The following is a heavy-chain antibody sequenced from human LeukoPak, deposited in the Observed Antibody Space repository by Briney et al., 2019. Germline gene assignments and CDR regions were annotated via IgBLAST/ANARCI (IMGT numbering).Heavy chain of an antibody. CDR2: INHSGST. Sequence: PSETLSLTCAVYGGSFSGYYWSWIRQPPGKGLEWIGEINHSGSTNYNPSLKSRVTISVDTSKNQFSLKLSSVTAADTAVYYCARRYYDILTGSFDYWGQGTLVTVSS. CDR3: ARRYYDILTGSFDY. D-gene: IGHD3-9*01. J-gene: IGHJ4*02. V-gene: IGHV4-34*01. CDR1: GGSFSGYY.